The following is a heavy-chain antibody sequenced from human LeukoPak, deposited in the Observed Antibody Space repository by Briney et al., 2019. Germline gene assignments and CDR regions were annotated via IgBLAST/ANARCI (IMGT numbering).Heavy chain of an antibody. D-gene: IGHD1-26*01. J-gene: IGHJ4*02. Sequence: SETLSLTCSVSGGPISTSSDHWGWVRQPPGKGLEWIGERNHSGSTNYNPSLKSPVPISVDTSKNHLPLKLRSVTAADTAVYYCARERREQLLPPYTRLVTYFDYWGQGTLVTVSS. CDR1: GGPISTSSDH. CDR2: RNHSGST. CDR3: ARERREQLLPPYTRLVTYFDY. V-gene: IGHV4-39*06.